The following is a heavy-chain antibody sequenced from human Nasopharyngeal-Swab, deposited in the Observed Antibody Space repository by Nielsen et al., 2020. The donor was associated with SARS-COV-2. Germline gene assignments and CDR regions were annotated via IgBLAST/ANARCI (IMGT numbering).Heavy chain of an antibody. V-gene: IGHV3-30-3*01. CDR3: ARTYDSSGYWVWYYYYGMDV. CDR2: ISYDGSNK. J-gene: IGHJ6*02. Sequence: GESLKISCAASGFTFSSYAMHWVRQAPGKGPEWVAVISYDGSNKYYADSVKGRFTISRDNSKNTLYLQMNSLRAEDTAVYYCARTYDSSGYWVWYYYYGMDVWDQGTTVTVSS. D-gene: IGHD3-22*01. CDR1: GFTFSSYA.